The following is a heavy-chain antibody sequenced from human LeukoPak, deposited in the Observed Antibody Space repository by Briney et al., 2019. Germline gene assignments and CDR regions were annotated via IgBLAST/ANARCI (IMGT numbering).Heavy chain of an antibody. CDR2: INEDGSTT. CDR1: GFTFSSNW. Sequence: GGSLRLSCAASGFTFSSNWMHWVRQAPGKGLVWVSRINEDGSTTNYADSVKGRFTISSDNAKNTLYLQMNSLRAEDTAVYYCVRDLGGRSGHWGQGTLVTVSS. V-gene: IGHV3-74*01. D-gene: IGHD1-26*01. J-gene: IGHJ4*02. CDR3: VRDLGGRSGH.